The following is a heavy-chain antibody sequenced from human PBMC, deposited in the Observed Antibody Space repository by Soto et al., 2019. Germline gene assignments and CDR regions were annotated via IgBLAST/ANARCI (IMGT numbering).Heavy chain of an antibody. Sequence: QVQLVESGGGVVQPGRSLRLSCAASGFTFSSYAMHWVRQAPGKGLEWVAVISYDGSNKYYADSVKGRFTISRDNSKNTLYLQMNSLRAEDTAVYYCARERPISAGRKRNDAFDIWGQGTMVTVSS. CDR3: ARERPISAGRKRNDAFDI. CDR2: ISYDGSNK. D-gene: IGHD3-3*01. CDR1: GFTFSSYA. J-gene: IGHJ3*02. V-gene: IGHV3-30-3*01.